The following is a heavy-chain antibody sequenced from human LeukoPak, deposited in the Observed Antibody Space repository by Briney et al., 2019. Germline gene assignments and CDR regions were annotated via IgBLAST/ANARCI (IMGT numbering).Heavy chain of an antibody. J-gene: IGHJ4*02. CDR2: IYYSGST. V-gene: IGHV4-59*01. Sequence: SETLSLTCTVSGGSISSYYWSWIRQPPGKGLEWIGYIYYSGSTNYNPSLKSRVTISVDTSKNQFSLKLSSVTAADTAVYYCARDSGSYYDYVWGSFSSWGQGTLVTVSS. CDR1: GGSISSYY. D-gene: IGHD3-16*01. CDR3: ARDSGSYYDYVWGSFSS.